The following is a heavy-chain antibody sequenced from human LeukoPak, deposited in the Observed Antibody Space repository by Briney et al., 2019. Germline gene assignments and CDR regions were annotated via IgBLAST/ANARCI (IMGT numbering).Heavy chain of an antibody. J-gene: IGHJ4*02. V-gene: IGHV1-2*02. CDR2: INPNSGGT. D-gene: IGHD3-22*01. CDR3: ARGGNYYDSSGYHYYFDY. Sequence: ASVKVSCKASGYTFTGYYMHWMRQAPGQGLEWMGWINPNSGGTNYAQKFQGRVTMTRDTSISTAYMELSRLRSDDTAVYYCARGGNYYDSSGYHYYFDYWGQGTLVTVSS. CDR1: GYTFTGYY.